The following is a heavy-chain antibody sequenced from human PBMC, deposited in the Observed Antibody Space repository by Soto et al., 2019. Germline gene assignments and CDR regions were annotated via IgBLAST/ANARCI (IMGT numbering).Heavy chain of an antibody. CDR2: INPNSGGT. CDR1: GYTFTGYY. D-gene: IGHD6-19*01. Sequence: ASVKVSCKASGYTFTGYYMHWVRQAPGQGLEWMGWINPNSGGTNYAQKFQGRVTMTRDTSISTAYMELSRLRSDDTAVYYCASRPYGSGWYQDGMDVWGQGTTVTVSS. V-gene: IGHV1-2*02. CDR3: ASRPYGSGWYQDGMDV. J-gene: IGHJ6*02.